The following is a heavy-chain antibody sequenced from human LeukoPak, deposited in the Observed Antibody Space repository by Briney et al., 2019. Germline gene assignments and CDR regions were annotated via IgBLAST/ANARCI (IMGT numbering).Heavy chain of an antibody. CDR1: GYTFTTYD. CDR3: AREAGGFDY. J-gene: IGHJ4*02. CDR2: ISTYDGNT. D-gene: IGHD6-19*01. V-gene: IGHV1-18*01. Sequence: ASVKVSCKASGYTFTTYDIRWVRQAPGQGLEWMGWISTYDGNTNYAQKLQDRLTMTTDTSTSTAYMELRSLTSDDTAVYYCAREAGGFDYRGQGTLVTVSS.